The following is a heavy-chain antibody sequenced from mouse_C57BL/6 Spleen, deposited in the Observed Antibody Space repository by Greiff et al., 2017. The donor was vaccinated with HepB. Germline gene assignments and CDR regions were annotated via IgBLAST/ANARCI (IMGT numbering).Heavy chain of an antibody. J-gene: IGHJ2*01. V-gene: IGHV1-82*01. CDR3: ARNIYYDDAPFDY. CDR2: IYPGDGDT. CDR1: GYAFSSSW. D-gene: IGHD2-4*01. Sequence: VQLQQSGPELVKPGASVKISCKASGYAFSSSWMNWVKQRPGKGLEWIGRIYPGDGDTNYNGKFKGKATLTADKSSSTAYMQLSSLTSEDSAVYVCARNIYYDDAPFDYWGQGTTLTVSS.